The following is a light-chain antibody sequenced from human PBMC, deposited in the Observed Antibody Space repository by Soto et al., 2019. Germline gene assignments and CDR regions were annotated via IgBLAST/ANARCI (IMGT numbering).Light chain of an antibody. CDR3: SSYRNSSTLYV. CDR1: SSDVGGYNY. V-gene: IGLV2-14*01. J-gene: IGLJ1*01. CDR2: EVS. Sequence: QSVLTQPASVSGSPGQSITISCTGTSSDVGGYNYVSWYQQHPGKAPKVMIFEVSSRPSWVSNRFSGSKSGNTASLTISGLQAEDEADYYCSSYRNSSTLYVFGTGTKLTVL.